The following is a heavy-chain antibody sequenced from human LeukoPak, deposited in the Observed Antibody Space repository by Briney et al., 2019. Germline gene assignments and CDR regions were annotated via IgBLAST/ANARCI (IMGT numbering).Heavy chain of an antibody. V-gene: IGHV3-13*01. CDR1: GFTFSSHD. J-gene: IGHJ4*02. CDR2: IGTAGDT. Sequence: GGSLRLSCAASGFTFSSHDMHWVRQATGKGLEWVSTIGTAGDTYYPGSVKGRFTVSRENAKNSLYLQMNILKAGDTAVYYCARGGPGYYLDYWGQGTLVTVSP. CDR3: ARGGPGYYLDY.